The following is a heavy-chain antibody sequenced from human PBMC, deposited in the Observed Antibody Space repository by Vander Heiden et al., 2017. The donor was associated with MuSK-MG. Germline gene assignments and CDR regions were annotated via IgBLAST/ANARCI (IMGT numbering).Heavy chain of an antibody. CDR1: GYSISSGYY. J-gene: IGHJ4*02. CDR2: IYHSGDT. CDR3: ASLRQVGGD. Sequence: QVQLQESGPGLVKPSETLSLTCTVSGYSISSGYYWGWIRQPPGKGLEWVATIYHSGDTYYNPSLRSRVTISVDTSKNQFSLRLDAVTATDTAVYYCASLRQVGGDWGQGTLVTVSS. V-gene: IGHV4-38-2*02.